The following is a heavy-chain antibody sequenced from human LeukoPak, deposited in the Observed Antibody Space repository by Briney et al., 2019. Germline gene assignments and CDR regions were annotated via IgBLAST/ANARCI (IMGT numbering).Heavy chain of an antibody. CDR1: GGSISSYY. V-gene: IGHV4-59*08. J-gene: IGHJ5*01. D-gene: IGHD6-13*01. Sequence: SETLSLTCTVSGGSISSYYWSWIRQPPGKGLEWIGYIYYSGSTNYNPSLKSRVTISLDTSKNQFSLKLSSVTAADTAVYYCARQSRATGTLDSRGQGTLVTVSS. CDR2: IYYSGST. CDR3: ARQSRATGTLDS.